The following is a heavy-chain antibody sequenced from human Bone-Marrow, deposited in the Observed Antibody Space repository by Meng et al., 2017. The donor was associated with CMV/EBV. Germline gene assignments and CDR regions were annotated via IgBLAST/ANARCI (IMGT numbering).Heavy chain of an antibody. J-gene: IGHJ4*02. CDR2: IYHSGST. Sequence: SETLSLTCTVSGYSISSGYYWGWIRQPPGKGLEWIGSIYHSGSTYYNPSLKSRVTISVDTSKNQFSLKLSSVTAADTAVYYCGCCSSTSLARGGDYFDYWGQGTLVTVSS. V-gene: IGHV4-38-2*02. CDR3: GCCSSTSLARGGDYFDY. CDR1: GYSISSGYY. D-gene: IGHD2-2*01.